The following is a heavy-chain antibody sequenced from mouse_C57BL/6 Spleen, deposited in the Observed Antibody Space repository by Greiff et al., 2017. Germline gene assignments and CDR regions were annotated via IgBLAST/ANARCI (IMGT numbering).Heavy chain of an antibody. CDR3: ARRAYGRVTLYAMDY. J-gene: IGHJ4*01. CDR2: IDPSDSYT. CDR1: GYTFTSYS. D-gene: IGHD1-1*01. Sequence: QVQLQQPGAELVKPGASVKLSCKASGYTFTSYSMQWVNQSPGQGLEWIGTIDPSDSYTNYNQKFKGKATLTVDTSASTAYMQLSSLTSEYSAVYYCARRAYGRVTLYAMDYWGQGTAVTVAS. V-gene: IGHV1-50*01.